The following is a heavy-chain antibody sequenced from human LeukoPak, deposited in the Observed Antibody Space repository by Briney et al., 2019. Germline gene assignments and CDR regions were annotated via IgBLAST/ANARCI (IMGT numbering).Heavy chain of an antibody. D-gene: IGHD1-26*01. J-gene: IGHJ4*02. V-gene: IGHV1-69*05. CDR1: GGTFRSYA. CDR2: IIPIFGTA. CDR3: ARGRGSEWELSSLFDY. Sequence: SVKVSXKASGGTFRSYAISWVRQAPGQGLEWIGGIIPIFGTANYAQKFQGRVTITTDESTSTAYMELSSLRSEDTAVYYCARGRGSEWELSSLFDYWGQGTLVTVSS.